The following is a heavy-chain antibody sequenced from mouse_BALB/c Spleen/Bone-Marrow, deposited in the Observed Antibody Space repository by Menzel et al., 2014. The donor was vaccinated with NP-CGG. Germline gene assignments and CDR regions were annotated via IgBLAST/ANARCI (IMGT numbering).Heavy chain of an antibody. CDR3: ARGDYPYAMDY. D-gene: IGHD2-4*01. V-gene: IGHV1-31*01. Sequence: VQLQQSGPELVKPGASVKISCKASGYSFTGYYMHWVKQSHVKSLEWIGRINPYNGATSYNQNFKDKASLTVDKSSSTAYMELHSLTSEDSAVYYCARGDYPYAMDYWSQGTSVTVSS. CDR2: INPYNGAT. CDR1: GYSFTGYY. J-gene: IGHJ4*01.